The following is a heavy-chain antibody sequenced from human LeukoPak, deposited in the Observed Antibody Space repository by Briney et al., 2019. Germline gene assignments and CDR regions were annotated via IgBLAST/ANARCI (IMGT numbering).Heavy chain of an antibody. CDR3: ARRSVGVTGSGWYGLY. CDR2: IYPGDSAT. Sequence: GESLKISCKASGYSFTSDWIGWVRQMPGKGLEWMGIIYPGDSATRYSPFFQGQVTISADKSISTAFLQWSSLKASDTAIYYCARRSVGVTGSGWYGLYWGQGALVTVSS. D-gene: IGHD6-19*01. CDR1: GYSFTSDW. V-gene: IGHV5-51*01. J-gene: IGHJ4*02.